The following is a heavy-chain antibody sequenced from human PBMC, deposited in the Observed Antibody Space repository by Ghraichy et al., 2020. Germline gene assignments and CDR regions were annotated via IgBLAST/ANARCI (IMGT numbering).Heavy chain of an antibody. J-gene: IGHJ5*02. CDR3: AREWFGELDGWFDP. V-gene: IGHV3-21*01. CDR1: GFTFSSYS. CDR2: ISSSSSYI. Sequence: GGSLRLSCAASGFTFSSYSMNWVRQAPGKGLEWVSSISSSSSYIYYADSVKGRFTISRDNAKNSLYLQMNSLRAEDTAVYYCAREWFGELDGWFDPWGQGTLVTVSS. D-gene: IGHD3-10*01.